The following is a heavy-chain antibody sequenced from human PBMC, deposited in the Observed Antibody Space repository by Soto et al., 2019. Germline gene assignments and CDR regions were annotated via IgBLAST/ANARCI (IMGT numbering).Heavy chain of an antibody. CDR2: ISGDGKTT. D-gene: IGHD1-1*01. CDR3: AKEKGNSPPFDY. V-gene: IGHV3-23*01. CDR1: GFTFSRYG. Sequence: GGSLRLSCAASGFTFSRYGMDWVRQAPGKGLEWVSAISGDGKTTYYADSVKGRFIISRDNSKSTLILQLNSLRAEDTAVYYCAKEKGNSPPFDYWGQGVLVTVSS. J-gene: IGHJ4*02.